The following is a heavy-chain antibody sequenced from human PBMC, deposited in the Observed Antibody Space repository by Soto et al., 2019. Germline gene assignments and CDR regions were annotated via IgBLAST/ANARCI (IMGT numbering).Heavy chain of an antibody. CDR2: INQDGSQR. CDR3: AEYSSVDSF. J-gene: IGHJ4*02. Sequence: GGSLRLSCAGSGFNFRDYWMNWVRQAPGKGLEWVANINQDGSQRYYVDSVRGRFTISRDNAKNSLYLEMNSLSAEDTAVYYCAEYSSVDSFCGRGSLDTGSS. D-gene: IGHD4-4*01. V-gene: IGHV3-7*01. CDR1: GFNFRDYW.